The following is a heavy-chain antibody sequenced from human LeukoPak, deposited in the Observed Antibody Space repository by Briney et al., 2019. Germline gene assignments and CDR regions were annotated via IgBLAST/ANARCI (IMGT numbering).Heavy chain of an antibody. CDR3: AKDQGKYYDILAGYFDY. D-gene: IGHD3-9*01. J-gene: IGHJ4*02. Sequence: RGSLRLSCAASGFTFSSYAMSWVRQAPGKGLEWVSAISGSVDSTYYADSVKGRFTISRDNSKNTLYLQMNSLRAEDTAVYYCAKDQGKYYDILAGYFDYWGQGTRVTVSS. CDR2: ISGSVDST. V-gene: IGHV3-23*01. CDR1: GFTFSSYA.